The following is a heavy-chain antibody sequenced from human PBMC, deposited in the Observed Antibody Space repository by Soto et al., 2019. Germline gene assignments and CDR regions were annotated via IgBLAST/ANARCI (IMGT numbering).Heavy chain of an antibody. V-gene: IGHV4-34*01. J-gene: IGHJ4*02. CDR2: INHSGST. Sequence: QVQLQQWGAGLLKPSETLSLTCAVYGGSFSGYYWSWIRQPPGKGLEWIGEINHSGSTNYNPPLKSRVTISVDTSKNQFSLKLSSVTAADTAVYYCARGRIAARPGFGYWGQGTLVTVSS. D-gene: IGHD6-6*01. CDR3: ARGRIAARPGFGY. CDR1: GGSFSGYY.